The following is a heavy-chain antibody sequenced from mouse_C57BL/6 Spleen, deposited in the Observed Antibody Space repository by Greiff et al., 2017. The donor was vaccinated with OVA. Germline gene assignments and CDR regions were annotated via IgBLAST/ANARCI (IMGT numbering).Heavy chain of an antibody. CDR1: GYTFTSYW. CDR3: ARREVTTVVATDYAMDY. Sequence: QVQLQQPGTELVKPGASVKLSCKASGYTFTSYWMHWVKQSPGQGLEWIGNINPSNGGTNYNEKFKSKATLTVDKSSSTAYMQLSSLTSEDSAVYYCARREVTTVVATDYAMDYWGQGTSVTVSS. D-gene: IGHD1-1*01. V-gene: IGHV1-53*01. J-gene: IGHJ4*01. CDR2: INPSNGGT.